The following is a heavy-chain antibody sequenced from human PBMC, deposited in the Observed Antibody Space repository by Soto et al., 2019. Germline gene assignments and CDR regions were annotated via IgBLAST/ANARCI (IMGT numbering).Heavy chain of an antibody. Sequence: VSCKASGYTFTSYAMHWVRQAPGQRLEWMGWINAGNGNTKYSQKFQGRVTITRDTSASTAYMELSSLRSEDTAVYYCARGLLWFGEAYYYYGMDVWGHGTTVAVPS. CDR3: ARGLLWFGEAYYYYGMDV. J-gene: IGHJ6*01. D-gene: IGHD3-10*01. CDR1: GYTFTSYA. CDR2: INAGNGNT. V-gene: IGHV1-3*01.